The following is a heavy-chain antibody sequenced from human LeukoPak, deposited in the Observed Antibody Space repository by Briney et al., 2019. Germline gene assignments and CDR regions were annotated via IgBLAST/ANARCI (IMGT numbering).Heavy chain of an antibody. Sequence: GGSLRLSCAASGFTFSSYAMNWVRQAPGKGLEWVSSISSSSSYIYYADSVKGRFTISRDNAKNSLYLQMNSLRAEDTAVYYCARGGGSGWTQKVTSFGYWGQGTLVTVSS. D-gene: IGHD6-19*01. CDR3: ARGGGSGWTQKVTSFGY. CDR2: ISSSSSYI. V-gene: IGHV3-21*01. J-gene: IGHJ4*02. CDR1: GFTFSSYA.